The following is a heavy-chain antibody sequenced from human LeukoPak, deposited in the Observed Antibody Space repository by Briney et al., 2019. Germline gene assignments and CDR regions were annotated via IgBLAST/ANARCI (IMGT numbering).Heavy chain of an antibody. CDR1: GGSISGSY. CDR2: MYNSGST. D-gene: IGHD4-17*01. J-gene: IGHJ4*02. CDR3: ARGIESYGDYGY. V-gene: IGHV4-59*01. Sequence: SETLSLTCTVSGGSISGSYWSWIRQPPGKGLEWIAYMYNSGSTNYNPSLKSRVTISIDTSKNQFSLKLSSLTAADTAIYYCARGIESYGDYGYWGQGILVTVAS.